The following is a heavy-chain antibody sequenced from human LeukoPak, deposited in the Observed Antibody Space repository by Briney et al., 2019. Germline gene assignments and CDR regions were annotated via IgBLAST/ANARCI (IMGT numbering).Heavy chain of an antibody. CDR1: GFTFSDHA. CDR3: ARGAQLTYCSSTSCYPDYYYMDV. CDR2: ISGSGRNT. J-gene: IGHJ6*03. V-gene: IGHV3-23*01. Sequence: GGSLRLSCAASGFTFSDHAMSWVRQAPGKGLEWVSTISGSGRNTYDADSVKGRFTISRDNSKNTLYLQMNSLRAEDTAVYYCARGAQLTYCSSTSCYPDYYYMDVWGKGTTVTVSS. D-gene: IGHD2-2*01.